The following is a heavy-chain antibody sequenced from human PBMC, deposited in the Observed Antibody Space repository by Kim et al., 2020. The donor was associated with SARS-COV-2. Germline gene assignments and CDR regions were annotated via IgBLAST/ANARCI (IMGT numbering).Heavy chain of an antibody. V-gene: IGHV3-23*01. D-gene: IGHD2-2*01. CDR3: VKEGAPAAKYGMDV. Sequence: AASVKGRYTISRDNSKNTLYLQMNSLRAEDTAVYYCVKEGAPAAKYGMDVWGQGTTVTVSS. J-gene: IGHJ6*02.